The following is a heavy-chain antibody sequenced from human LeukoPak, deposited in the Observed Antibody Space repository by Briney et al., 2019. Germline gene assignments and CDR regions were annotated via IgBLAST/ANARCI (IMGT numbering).Heavy chain of an antibody. CDR2: IYSGGST. V-gene: IGHV3-53*01. D-gene: IGHD3-22*01. Sequence: GGSLRLSCAASGFTVSSNYMSWVRQAPGKGLEWVSVIYSGGSTYYADSVKGRFTISRDNSKNTLYLQMNSLRAEDTAVYYCASPYYDSSGPDAFDIWGQGTMVTVSS. J-gene: IGHJ3*02. CDR3: ASPYYDSSGPDAFDI. CDR1: GFTVSSNY.